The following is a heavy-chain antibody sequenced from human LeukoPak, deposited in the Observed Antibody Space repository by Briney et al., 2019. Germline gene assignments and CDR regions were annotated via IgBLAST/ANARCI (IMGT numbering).Heavy chain of an antibody. D-gene: IGHD6-19*01. Sequence: ASVKVSCKASGYTFTGYYMHWVRQAPGQGLEWMGWINPNSGGTNYAQKFQGRVTMIRDTSISTAYMELSRLRSDDTAVYYCARDAVDIAVAGTFDYWGQGTLVTVSS. CDR3: ARDAVDIAVAGTFDY. CDR1: GYTFTGYY. J-gene: IGHJ4*02. V-gene: IGHV1-2*02. CDR2: INPNSGGT.